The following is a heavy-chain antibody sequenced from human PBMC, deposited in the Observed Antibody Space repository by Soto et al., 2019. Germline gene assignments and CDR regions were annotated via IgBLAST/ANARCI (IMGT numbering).Heavy chain of an antibody. CDR3: ARGVVPAARSRHPHFDY. CDR1: GYSCTSYW. CDR2: IYPGDSDT. J-gene: IGHJ4*02. D-gene: IGHD2-2*01. Sequence: PGGSLKISCRGSGYSCTSYWIGWARQMPGKGLEWMGIIYPGDSDTRYSPSFQGQVTISADKSISTAYLQWSSLKASDTAMYYCARGVVPAARSRHPHFDYWGQGTAVTVSS. V-gene: IGHV5-51*01.